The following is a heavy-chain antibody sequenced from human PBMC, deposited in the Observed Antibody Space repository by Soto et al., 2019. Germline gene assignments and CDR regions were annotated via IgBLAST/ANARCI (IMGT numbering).Heavy chain of an antibody. CDR1: GFTFSNAW. Sequence: GGSLRLSCAASGFTFSNAWMSWVRQAPGKGLEWVGRIKSKTDGGTTDYAAPVKGRFTISRDDSKNTLYLQMNSLKTEDTAVYYCTTDDDYDDYGGDYWGQGTLVTVSS. J-gene: IGHJ4*02. V-gene: IGHV3-15*01. CDR2: IKSKTDGGTT. CDR3: TTDDDYDDYGGDY. D-gene: IGHD4-17*01.